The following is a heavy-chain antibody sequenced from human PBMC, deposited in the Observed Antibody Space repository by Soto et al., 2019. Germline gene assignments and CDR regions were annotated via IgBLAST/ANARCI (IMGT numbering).Heavy chain of an antibody. D-gene: IGHD2-8*01. J-gene: IGHJ4*02. Sequence: TLSLTCTVSGGSIRSGDYYWSWIRQPPGKALEWLALIYWHDDKRYSPSLKSRLTITKDTSKNQVVLTMTNVDPVDTATYYCAHRGGATVGLYYFDYWGQGALVTVSS. CDR1: GGSIRSGDYY. CDR3: AHRGGATVGLYYFDY. CDR2: IYWHDDK. V-gene: IGHV2-5*08.